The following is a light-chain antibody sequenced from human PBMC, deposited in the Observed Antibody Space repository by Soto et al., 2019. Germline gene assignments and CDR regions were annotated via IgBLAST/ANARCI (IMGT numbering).Light chain of an antibody. V-gene: IGKV3-20*01. CDR1: QSVSSSY. Sequence: ERVMTQSPGTLSLSPGERATLSCRASQSVSSSYLAWYQQKPGQAPRLLIYGASSRATGIPDRFSGSGSGTDFTLTISRLEPEDFAVYYCQQYGSSPLYTFGQGTKVDI. CDR2: GAS. J-gene: IGKJ2*01. CDR3: QQYGSSPLYT.